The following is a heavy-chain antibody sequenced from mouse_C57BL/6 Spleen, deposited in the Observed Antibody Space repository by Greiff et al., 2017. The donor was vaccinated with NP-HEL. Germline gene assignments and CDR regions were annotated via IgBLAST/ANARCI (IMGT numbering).Heavy chain of an antibody. CDR2: INPSNGGT. V-gene: IGHV1-53*01. J-gene: IGHJ1*03. D-gene: IGHD1-1*01. CDR1: GYTFTSYW. Sequence: VQLQQPGTELVKPGASVKLSCKASGYTFTSYWMHWVKQRPGQGLEWIGNINPSNGGTNYNEKFKSKATLTVDKSSSTAYMQLSSLTSEDSAVYYCARGSFYYGSPYWYFDVWGTGTTVTVSS. CDR3: ARGSFYYGSPYWYFDV.